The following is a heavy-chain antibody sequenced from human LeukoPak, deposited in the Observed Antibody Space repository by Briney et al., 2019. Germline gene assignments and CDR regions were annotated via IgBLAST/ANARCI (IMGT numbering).Heavy chain of an antibody. CDR3: ARDIAAAGPKVYYYGMDV. Sequence: ASVKVSCKASGYTFTGYYMHWVRQAPGQGLEWMGWINPNSGGTNYAQKFQGRVTMTRDTSISTAYMELSRLRSDDTAVYYCARDIAAAGPKVYYYGMDVWGQGTTVTVSS. J-gene: IGHJ6*02. CDR2: INPNSGGT. D-gene: IGHD6-13*01. CDR1: GYTFTGYY. V-gene: IGHV1-2*02.